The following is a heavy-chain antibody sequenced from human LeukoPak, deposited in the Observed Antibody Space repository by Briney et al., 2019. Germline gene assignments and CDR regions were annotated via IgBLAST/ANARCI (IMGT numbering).Heavy chain of an antibody. V-gene: IGHV3-9*01. Sequence: PGGSLRLSCAASGFTFRDYALHWVRQGPGKGLEWVSSISWNSGRIAYADSVKGRFTISRDNAKNSLYLQMNSLGVDDSALYYCAKATVTTWGPPADDWGQGTQVTVSS. CDR3: AKATVTTWGPPADD. CDR2: ISWNSGRI. CDR1: GFTFRDYA. D-gene: IGHD4-17*01. J-gene: IGHJ4*02.